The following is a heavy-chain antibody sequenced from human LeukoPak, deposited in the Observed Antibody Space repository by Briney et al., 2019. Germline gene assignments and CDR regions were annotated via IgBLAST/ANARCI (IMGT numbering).Heavy chain of an antibody. J-gene: IGHJ3*02. Sequence: GGSLRLSCAVSGFTFSSFDMHWVRQAPGKGLVWVSRINSDGSSTSYADSVKGRFTISRDNAKNTLYLQMNSLRAEDTAVYYCAREGDSSSWYAFDIWGQGTMVTVSS. CDR1: GFTFSSFD. CDR3: AREGDSSSWYAFDI. D-gene: IGHD6-13*01. CDR2: INSDGSST. V-gene: IGHV3-74*01.